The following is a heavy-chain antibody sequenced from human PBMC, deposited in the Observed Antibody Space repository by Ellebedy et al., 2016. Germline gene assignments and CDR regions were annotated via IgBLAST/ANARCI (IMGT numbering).Heavy chain of an antibody. CDR2: IKEDGSEI. J-gene: IGHJ4*02. D-gene: IGHD3-3*01. V-gene: IGHV3-7*03. CDR1: GFTFSSYW. CDR3: ARHDRGVTYDY. Sequence: GESLKISCAASGFTFSSYWMSWVRQAPGKGLEWVANIKEDGSEIYHVDSVEGRFTISRDNAKNSLYLQMNSLRAEDTALYYCARHDRGVTYDYWGQGTLVTVSS.